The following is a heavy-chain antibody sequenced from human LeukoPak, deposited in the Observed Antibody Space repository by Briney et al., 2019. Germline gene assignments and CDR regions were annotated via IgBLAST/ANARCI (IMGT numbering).Heavy chain of an antibody. Sequence: ASVKVSCKTSGYTFTGYYMHWVRQAPGQGLEWMGWINPNSGGTNYAQKFQGRVTMTRDTSISTAYMELSRLRSDDTAVYYCAREVSPDDTAMVTDAFDIWGQGTMVTVSS. CDR1: GYTFTGYY. CDR2: INPNSGGT. J-gene: IGHJ3*02. V-gene: IGHV1-2*02. D-gene: IGHD5-18*01. CDR3: AREVSPDDTAMVTDAFDI.